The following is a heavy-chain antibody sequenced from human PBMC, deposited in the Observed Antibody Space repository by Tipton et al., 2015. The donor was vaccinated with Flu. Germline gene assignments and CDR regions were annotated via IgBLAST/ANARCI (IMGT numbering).Heavy chain of an antibody. CDR2: ISAYNGNT. CDR1: GYTFTGYY. Sequence: QSGAEVKKPGASVKVSCKASGYTFTGYYMHWVRQAPGQGLEWMGWISAYNGNTNYAQKLQGRVTMTTDTSTSTAYMELRSLRSDDTAVYYCARERDGRDGYNWQWFDPWGQGTLVTVSS. D-gene: IGHD5-24*01. J-gene: IGHJ5*02. CDR3: ARERDGRDGYNWQWFDP. V-gene: IGHV1-18*04.